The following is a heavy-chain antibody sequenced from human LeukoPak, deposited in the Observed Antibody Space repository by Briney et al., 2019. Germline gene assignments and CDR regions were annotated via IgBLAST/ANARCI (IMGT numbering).Heavy chain of an antibody. J-gene: IGHJ4*02. D-gene: IGHD3-22*01. Sequence: GGSLRLSCAASGFTFSTYWMSWVRQAPGKGLEWVANIKEDGSEKYYGDSVKGRFTISRDNAKNSLYLEMNSLKVEDTAVYYCARDSSCYQWGQGTLGTVSS. CDR3: ARDSSCYQ. V-gene: IGHV3-7*01. CDR1: GFTFSTYW. CDR2: IKEDGSEK.